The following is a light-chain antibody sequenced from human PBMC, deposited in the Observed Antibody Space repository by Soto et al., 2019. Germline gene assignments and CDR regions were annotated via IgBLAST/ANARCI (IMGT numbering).Light chain of an antibody. Sequence: DIQMTQSPSSLSASVGDRVTITCRASQSVSNYLNWFQHKPGRAPKLLIHTASTLRSGVPSRFSGSGSGTDFTLTISSLQREDFATYYCQQSYTILYTFGQGTRLEI. CDR3: QQSYTILYT. CDR1: QSVSNY. J-gene: IGKJ5*01. CDR2: TAS. V-gene: IGKV1-39*01.